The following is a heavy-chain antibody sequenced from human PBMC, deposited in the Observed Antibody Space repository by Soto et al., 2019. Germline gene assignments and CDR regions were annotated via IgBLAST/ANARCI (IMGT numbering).Heavy chain of an antibody. CDR1: GFTFSSYW. CDR2: INSYGSTT. Sequence: GGSLRLSCAASGFTFSSYWMDWVRQAPGKGLVWVSRINSYGSTTNYADSVKGRFTISRDNAKNTLYLQMNSLRAEDTAVYYCARGGGYSYGSFDYWGQGTLVTVSS. CDR3: ARGGGYSYGSFDY. J-gene: IGHJ4*02. D-gene: IGHD5-18*01. V-gene: IGHV3-74*01.